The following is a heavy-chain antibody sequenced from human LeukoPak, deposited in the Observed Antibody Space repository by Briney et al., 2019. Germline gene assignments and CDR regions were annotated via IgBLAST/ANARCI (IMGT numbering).Heavy chain of an antibody. D-gene: IGHD1-1*01. CDR3: ARVSWFPGTSYYYMDV. Sequence: SETLSLTCTVSGYSISSGYYWAWIRQPPGKGLEWIGSIYHSGITYYNPSLRSRVTISVDTSKNQFSLKLSSVTAADTAVYYCARVSWFPGTSYYYMDVWGKGTTVTVSS. CDR1: GYSISSGYY. J-gene: IGHJ6*03. CDR2: IYHSGIT. V-gene: IGHV4-38-2*02.